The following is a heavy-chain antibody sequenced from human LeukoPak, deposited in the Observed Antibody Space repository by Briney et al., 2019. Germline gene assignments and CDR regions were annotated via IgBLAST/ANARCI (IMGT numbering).Heavy chain of an antibody. CDR3: ARHGLYSGSYYFDY. D-gene: IGHD1-26*01. V-gene: IGHV4-39*01. CDR2: IYYSGST. J-gene: IGHJ4*02. CDR1: GGSISSSSYY. Sequence: SETLPLTCTVSGGSISSSSYYWGWIRQPPGKGLEWIGSIYYSGSTYYNPSLKSRVTISVDTSKNQFSLKLSSVTAADTAVYYCARHGLYSGSYYFDYWGQGTLVTVSS.